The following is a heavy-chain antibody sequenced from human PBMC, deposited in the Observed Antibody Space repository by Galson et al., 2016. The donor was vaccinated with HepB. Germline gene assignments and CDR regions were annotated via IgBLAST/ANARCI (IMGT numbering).Heavy chain of an antibody. V-gene: IGHV4-39*01. Sequence: LSLTCTVSGGSISSTIYDWGWIRQPPGKGLEWIGSIYYSGSTFYNLSLKSRVTISVDTSKNQFSPKLSSVTAADTAVYYCFQYGSGSYYNAPAVQHWGQGTLVTVSS. D-gene: IGHD3-10*01. J-gene: IGHJ1*01. CDR3: FQYGSGSYYNAPAVQH. CDR1: GGSISSTIYD. CDR2: IYYSGST.